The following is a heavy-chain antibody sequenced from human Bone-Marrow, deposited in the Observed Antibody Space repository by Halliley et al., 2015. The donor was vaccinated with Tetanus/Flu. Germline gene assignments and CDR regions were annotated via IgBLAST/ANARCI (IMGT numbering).Heavy chain of an antibody. Sequence: KGLEWVSVIYSGGSTAYADPVKGRFPISRDSSKNTVYPQMNSLRTEDTAVYYCASPNRITGTDNWGQGTLVTVSS. V-gene: IGHV3-53*05. CDR2: IYSGGST. J-gene: IGHJ4*02. D-gene: IGHD1-20*01. CDR3: ASPNRITGTDN.